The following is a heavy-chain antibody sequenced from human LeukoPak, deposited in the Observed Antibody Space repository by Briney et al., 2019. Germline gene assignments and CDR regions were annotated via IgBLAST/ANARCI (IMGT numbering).Heavy chain of an antibody. J-gene: IGHJ6*04. Sequence: ASVKVSCKASGYTFTGYYMHWVRQAPGQGLEWMGWINTNSGGTNYAQKFQGRVTMTRDTSISTAYMELSRLRSDDTAVYYCAREGSLLMVSVPPLDVWGKGTTVTVSS. CDR2: INTNSGGT. D-gene: IGHD2-8*01. CDR3: AREGSLLMVSVPPLDV. CDR1: GYTFTGYY. V-gene: IGHV1-2*02.